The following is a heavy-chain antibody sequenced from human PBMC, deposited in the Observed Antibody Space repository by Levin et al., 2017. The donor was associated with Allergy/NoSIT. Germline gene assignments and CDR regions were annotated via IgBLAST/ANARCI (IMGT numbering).Heavy chain of an antibody. J-gene: IGHJ6*02. CDR1: GGSISSSSYY. V-gene: IGHV4-39*01. Sequence: SETLSLTCTVSGGSISSSSYYWGWIRQPPGTGLEWIGSIYYSGSTYYNPSLKSRVTISVDTSKNQFSLKLSSVTAADTAVYYCARPQYSSSTRGDYDYDGMDVWGQGTTVTVSS. CDR3: ARPQYSSSTRGDYDYDGMDV. CDR2: IYYSGST. D-gene: IGHD6-6*01.